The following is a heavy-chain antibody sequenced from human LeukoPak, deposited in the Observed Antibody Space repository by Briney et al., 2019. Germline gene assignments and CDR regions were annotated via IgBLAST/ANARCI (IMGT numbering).Heavy chain of an antibody. CDR3: AKPSYEDYGDTVEYFQH. J-gene: IGHJ1*01. CDR2: ISYDGSNK. CDR1: GFTFSSYG. Sequence: GSLRLSCAASGFTFSSYGMHWVRQAPGKGLEWVAVISYDGSNKYYADSVKGRFTISRDNSKNTLYLQMNSLRAEDTAVYYCAKPSYEDYGDTVEYFQHWGQGTLVTVSS. D-gene: IGHD4-17*01. V-gene: IGHV3-30*18.